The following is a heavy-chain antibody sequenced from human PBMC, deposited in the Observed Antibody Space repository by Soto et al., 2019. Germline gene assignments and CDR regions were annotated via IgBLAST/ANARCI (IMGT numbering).Heavy chain of an antibody. J-gene: IGHJ5*02. CDR1: GFSLSTSGVG. CDR2: IYWDDDK. CDR3: AHILWFGPVGWFDP. Sequence: SGPTLVNPTQTLTLTCTFSGFSLSTSGVGVGWIRQPPGKALEWLALIYWDDDKRYSPSLKSRLTITKGTSKNQVVLTMTNMDPVDTATYYCAHILWFGPVGWFDPWGQGTLVTVSS. V-gene: IGHV2-5*02. D-gene: IGHD3-10*01.